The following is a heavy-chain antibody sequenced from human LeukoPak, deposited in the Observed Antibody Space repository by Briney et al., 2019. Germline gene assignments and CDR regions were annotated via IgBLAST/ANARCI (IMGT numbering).Heavy chain of an antibody. CDR2: ISGSGGST. Sequence: GGSLRLSCAASGFTFSSYAMSWVRQAPGKGLEWVSAISGSGGSTYYADSVKGRFTISRDNSKNTQYLQMNSLRAEDTAVYYCAKLDYGDYGALDYWGQGTLVTVSS. J-gene: IGHJ4*02. CDR3: AKLDYGDYGALDY. V-gene: IGHV3-23*01. D-gene: IGHD4-17*01. CDR1: GFTFSSYA.